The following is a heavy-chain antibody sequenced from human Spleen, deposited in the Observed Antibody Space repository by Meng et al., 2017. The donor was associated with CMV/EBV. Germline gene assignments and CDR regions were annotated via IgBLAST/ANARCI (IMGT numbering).Heavy chain of an antibody. D-gene: IGHD5-12*01. CDR3: ARGSEDVDYAFDL. V-gene: IGHV1-3*01. CDR2: INPGSGNT. CDR1: GYNFIKYA. Sequence: KASGYNFIKYAIHWVRQAPGQRLEWMGWINPGSGNTEYSEKLQGRLTSTRDTSATTAYMELSSLRSEDTAVYYCARGSEDVDYAFDLWGQGTMVTVSS. J-gene: IGHJ3*01.